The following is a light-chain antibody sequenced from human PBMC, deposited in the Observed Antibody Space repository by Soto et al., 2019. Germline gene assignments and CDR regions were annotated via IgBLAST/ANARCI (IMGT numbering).Light chain of an antibody. J-gene: IGLJ3*02. Sequence: QSVLTQPASVSGSPGQSITISCTGTSSDVGGYNYLSWYHQHPGKAPRVMIYEVSNRPSGVSNRFSGSKSGNTASLTISGLQAEDEADYFCRSYTTSGTPVFGGGTKLTVL. CDR2: EVS. V-gene: IGLV2-14*01. CDR3: RSYTTSGTPV. CDR1: SSDVGGYNY.